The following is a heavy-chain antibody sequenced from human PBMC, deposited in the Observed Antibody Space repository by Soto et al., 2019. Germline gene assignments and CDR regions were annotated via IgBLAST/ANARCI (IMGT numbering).Heavy chain of an antibody. CDR1: GFRLSGYS. Sequence: GSLRLCCAASGFRLSGYSVNWVRQAPGKGLEWVSYISSGSKTIYYAESVKGRFTVSRDNARNSQYLQMNSLRDEDTAVYYWAREDILGVRSFDYWGQGTLVTVSS. CDR3: AREDILGVRSFDY. CDR2: ISSGSKTI. V-gene: IGHV3-48*02. D-gene: IGHD3-9*01. J-gene: IGHJ4*02.